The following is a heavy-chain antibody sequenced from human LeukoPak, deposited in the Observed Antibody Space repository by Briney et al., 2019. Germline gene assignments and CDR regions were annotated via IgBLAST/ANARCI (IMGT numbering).Heavy chain of an antibody. CDR1: GGTFSSYA. V-gene: IGHV1-69*13. CDR2: IIPIFGTA. CDR3: ARWGVRRIAAAGTQDYYYGMDV. J-gene: IGHJ6*02. Sequence: ASVKVSCKASGGTFSSYAISWVRQAPGQGLEWMGGIIPIFGTANYAQKFQGRVTITADESTSTAYMELSSLRSEDTAMYYCARWGVRRIAAAGTQDYYYGMDVWGQGTTVTVSS. D-gene: IGHD6-13*01.